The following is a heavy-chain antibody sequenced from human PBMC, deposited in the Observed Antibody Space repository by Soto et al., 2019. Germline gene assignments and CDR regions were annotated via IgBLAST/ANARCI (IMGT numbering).Heavy chain of an antibody. CDR1: GYSFISHY. D-gene: IGHD2-2*01. CDR3: ARDYLSSKLSLSYFDF. V-gene: IGHV1-46*01. CDR2: INPSGGSA. Sequence: QVQLVQSGAEVTRPGASVKVSCKASGYSFISHYINWVRQAPGQGLGGMGFINPSGGSATLAQKFQGRVTMTRDTSTSTVYMELTILRSEDAAVYYCARDYLSSKLSLSYFDFWGQGTLVTVSS. J-gene: IGHJ4*02.